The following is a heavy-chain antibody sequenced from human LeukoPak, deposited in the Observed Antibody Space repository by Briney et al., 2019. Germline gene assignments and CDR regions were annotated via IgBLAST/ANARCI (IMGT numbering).Heavy chain of an antibody. Sequence: PSETLSLTCTVSGGSISNYYWTWIRQPPGKGLEWIGNVYSSGSTNYNPSLKSRVTISVDTSKNQFSLRLRSVTAADTAVYYCARRQVGIAVDYWGQGTLVTVSS. CDR2: VYSSGST. CDR1: GGSISNYY. V-gene: IGHV4-59*08. D-gene: IGHD6-19*01. CDR3: ARRQVGIAVDY. J-gene: IGHJ4*02.